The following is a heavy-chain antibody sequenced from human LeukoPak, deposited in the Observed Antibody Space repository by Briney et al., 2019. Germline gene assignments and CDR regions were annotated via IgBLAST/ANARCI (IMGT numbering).Heavy chain of an antibody. CDR1: GYTFTTYY. D-gene: IGHD3-3*01. Sequence: ASVKVSCKASGYTFTTYYMHWVRQAPGQGLEWMGWINPNSGGTNYAQKFQGRVTMTRDTSISTAYMELSRLRSDDTAVYYCARDETSPIFYLAGATFDYWGQGTLVTVSS. CDR2: INPNSGGT. CDR3: ARDETSPIFYLAGATFDY. V-gene: IGHV1-2*02. J-gene: IGHJ4*02.